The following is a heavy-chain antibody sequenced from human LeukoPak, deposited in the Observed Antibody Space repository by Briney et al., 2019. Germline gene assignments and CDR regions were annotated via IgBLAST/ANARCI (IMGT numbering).Heavy chain of an antibody. V-gene: IGHV3-74*01. CDR3: TVSGGEDY. CDR2: INSDGRST. Sequence: GGSLRLSCAASGFTFSNYWMHWVRQAPGKGLVWVSRINSDGRSTNYADSVKGRFTISRDNAKNTLYLQMNSLRAEDTAVYYCTVSGGEDYWGQGTLVTVSS. D-gene: IGHD1-26*01. J-gene: IGHJ4*02. CDR1: GFTFSNYW.